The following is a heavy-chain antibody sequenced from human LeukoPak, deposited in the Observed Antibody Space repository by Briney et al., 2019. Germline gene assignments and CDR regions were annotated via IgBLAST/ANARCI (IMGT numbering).Heavy chain of an antibody. D-gene: IGHD3-10*01. V-gene: IGHV3-30*18. CDR3: AKDPSSYGSGSYYNGHY. CDR1: GFTFSSYG. CDR2: ISYDGSNK. Sequence: PGRSLRLSCAASGFTFSSYGMPWVRQAPGKGLEWVAVISYDGSNKYYADSVKGRFTISRDNSKNTLYLQMNSLRAEDTAVYYCAKDPSSYGSGSYYNGHYWGQGTLVTVSS. J-gene: IGHJ4*02.